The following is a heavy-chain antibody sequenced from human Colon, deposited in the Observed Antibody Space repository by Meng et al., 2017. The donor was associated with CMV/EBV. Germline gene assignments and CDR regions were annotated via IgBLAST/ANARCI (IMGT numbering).Heavy chain of an antibody. D-gene: IGHD5-24*01. V-gene: IGHV3-23*01. CDR2: IRGNGVDT. Sequence: GGSLRLSCAASGFTFWSYAMSWVRQAPGKGLEWVSAIRGNGVDTFYADSVRGRFTISRDNSRNTLYLHMNSLRADDTAVYFCARRREMFFDYWGQGDLVTVSS. CDR1: GFTFWSYA. CDR3: ARRREMFFDY. J-gene: IGHJ4*02.